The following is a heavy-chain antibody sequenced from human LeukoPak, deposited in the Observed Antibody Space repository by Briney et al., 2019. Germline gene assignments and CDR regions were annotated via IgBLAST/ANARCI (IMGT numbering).Heavy chain of an antibody. CDR1: GYTLTSYG. CDR2: ISAYNGNT. D-gene: IGHD6-6*01. V-gene: IGHV1-18*01. Sequence: ASVKVSCKASGYTLTSYGISWVRQAPGQGLEGMGWISAYNGNTNYAQKLQGRVTMITDTSTSTAYMELRSLRSDDTAVYYCARGVEYSSSSGLDYYMDVWGKGTTVTVSS. CDR3: ARGVEYSSSSGLDYYMDV. J-gene: IGHJ6*03.